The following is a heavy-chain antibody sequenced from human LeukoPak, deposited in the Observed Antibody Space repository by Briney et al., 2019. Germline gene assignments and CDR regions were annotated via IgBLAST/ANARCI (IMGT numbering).Heavy chain of an antibody. CDR3: AVAYDGAEGYFDL. CDR2: VSPALVIS. Sequence: GASVKVSCKASGGNFVTYYITWVRQAPGQGLEWMGRVSPALVISYYAQKFQGRLTTSADTSTTTAYMELTSLRPEDTAVYYCAVAYDGAEGYFDLWGRGTLVTVSS. CDR1: GGNFVTYY. V-gene: IGHV1-69*02. D-gene: IGHD3-22*01. J-gene: IGHJ2*01.